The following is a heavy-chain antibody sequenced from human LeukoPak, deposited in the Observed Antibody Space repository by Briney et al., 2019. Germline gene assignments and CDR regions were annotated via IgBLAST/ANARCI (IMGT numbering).Heavy chain of an antibody. CDR3: ARGPRRDMLTAYLRSGFDP. J-gene: IGHJ5*02. V-gene: IGHV4-34*01. D-gene: IGHD3-9*01. CDR2: INHSGST. Sequence: SETLSLTCAVYGGSFSGYYWSWIRQPPGKGLEWIGEINHSGSTNYNPSLKSRVTISVDTTKNQFSLKLSSVTAADTAVYYCARGPRRDMLTAYLRSGFDPWGQGTLITVSS. CDR1: GGSFSGYY.